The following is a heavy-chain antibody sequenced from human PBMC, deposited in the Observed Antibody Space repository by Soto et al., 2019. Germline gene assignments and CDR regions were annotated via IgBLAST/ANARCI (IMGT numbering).Heavy chain of an antibody. J-gene: IGHJ4*02. Sequence: ASVKVSCKASGYTFTSYYMHWVRQAPGQGLEWMGIINPSGGSKSYAQKFQGRVTITADESTSTAYMELSSLRSEDTAVYYCASGAQGVGGNSLGYWGQGTLVTVSS. V-gene: IGHV1-46*01. CDR1: GYTFTSYY. CDR3: ASGAQGVGGNSLGY. D-gene: IGHD6-19*01. CDR2: INPSGGSK.